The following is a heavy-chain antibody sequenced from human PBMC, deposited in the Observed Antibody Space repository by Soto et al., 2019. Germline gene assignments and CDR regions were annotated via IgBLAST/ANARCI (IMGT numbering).Heavy chain of an antibody. CDR2: ISGSGGST. J-gene: IGHJ4*02. Sequence: PGGSLRLSCAASGFTFSSYAMSWVRQAPGKGLEWVSAISGSGGSTYYADSVKGRFTISRDNSRNTLYLKMNSLRAEDTAVSYCAKAVQNKVWSRVYYFWGQGTLVPVPS. CDR3: AKAVQNKVWSRVYYF. D-gene: IGHD1-1*01. V-gene: IGHV3-23*01. CDR1: GFTFSSYA.